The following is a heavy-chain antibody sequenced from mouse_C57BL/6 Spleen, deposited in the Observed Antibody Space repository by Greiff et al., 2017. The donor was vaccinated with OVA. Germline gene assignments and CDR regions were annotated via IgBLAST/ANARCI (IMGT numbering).Heavy chain of an antibody. Sequence: VQLQQPGAELVKPGASVKLSCKASGYTFTSYWMQWVKQRPGQGLEWIGEIDPSDSYTNYNQKFKGKATLTVDTSSSTAYMQLSSLTSEDSAVYYCARCPYGGYGVWFAYWGQGTLVTVSA. CDR1: GYTFTSYW. CDR2: IDPSDSYT. V-gene: IGHV1-50*01. J-gene: IGHJ3*01. D-gene: IGHD2-3*01. CDR3: ARCPYGGYGVWFAY.